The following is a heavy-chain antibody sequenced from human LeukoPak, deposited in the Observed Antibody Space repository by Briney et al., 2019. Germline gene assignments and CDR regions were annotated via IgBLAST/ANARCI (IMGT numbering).Heavy chain of an antibody. J-gene: IGHJ4*02. CDR2: INPSGGST. CDR1: GYTFTSYY. D-gene: IGHD5-12*01. CDR3: ARGLGYSGYDTGGDY. Sequence: GASVKVSCKASGYTFTSYYIHWVRQAPGQGLEWMGLINPSGGSTTYAQKFQGRVTVSRDTSTSTVYMELSSLRSEDTAVYYCARGLGYSGYDTGGDYWGQGTLVTVSS. V-gene: IGHV1-46*01.